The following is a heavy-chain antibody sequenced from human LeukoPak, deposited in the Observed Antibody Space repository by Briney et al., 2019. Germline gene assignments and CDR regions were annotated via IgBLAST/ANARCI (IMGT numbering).Heavy chain of an antibody. J-gene: IGHJ4*02. CDR2: IKSKTDGGTT. Sequence: GGSLRLSCAASGFTFSNAWMSWVRQAPGKGLEWVGRIKSKTDGGTTDYAAPVKGRFTISRDDSKNTLYLQMNSLRAEDTAVYYCAKDRIIAVAGYFDYWGQGTLVTVSS. CDR3: AKDRIIAVAGYFDY. V-gene: IGHV3-15*01. CDR1: GFTFSNAW. D-gene: IGHD6-19*01.